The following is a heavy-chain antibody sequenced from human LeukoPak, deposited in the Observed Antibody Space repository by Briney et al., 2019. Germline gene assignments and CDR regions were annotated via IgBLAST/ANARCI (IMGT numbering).Heavy chain of an antibody. CDR3: VRVGYSYGYGDWNHFDY. CDR2: IYSGGST. D-gene: IGHD5-18*01. V-gene: IGHV3-66*02. Sequence: GGSLRLSCAASGFTVSSNYMNWVRQAPGKGLEWVSIIYSGGSTYYADSVKGRFTISRDNSKNTLYLQMNSLRAEDTAVYFCVRVGYSYGYGDWNHFDYWGQGTLVTVSS. J-gene: IGHJ4*02. CDR1: GFTVSSNY.